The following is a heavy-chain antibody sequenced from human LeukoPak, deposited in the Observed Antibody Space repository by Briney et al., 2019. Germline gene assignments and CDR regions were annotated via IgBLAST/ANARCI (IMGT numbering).Heavy chain of an antibody. Sequence: SETLSLTCAVSGYSISSGYYWGWIRQPPGKGVVWIGSVYHTGNTYYNPSLKSRVTILVDTSKTQFCLKLRPLTAAVWVGYCCARLSGSYGLWGEGTLVTVSS. CDR2: VYHTGNT. CDR1: GYSISSGYY. CDR3: ARLSGSYGL. V-gene: IGHV4-38-2*01. D-gene: IGHD1-26*01. J-gene: IGHJ4*02.